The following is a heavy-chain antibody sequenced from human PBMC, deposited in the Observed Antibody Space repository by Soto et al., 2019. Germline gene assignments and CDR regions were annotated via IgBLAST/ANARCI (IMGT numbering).Heavy chain of an antibody. CDR2: INWNGGST. D-gene: IGHD3-10*01. CDR1: GFTFDDYG. Sequence: EVQLVESGGGVVRPGGSLRLSCAASGFTFDDYGMSWVRQAPGKGLEWVSGINWNGGSTGYADPVKGRFTISRDDAKNSVYLQMNSLRAEDTALYYCARGRDGMVKETFDIWGQGTMVTVSS. J-gene: IGHJ3*02. CDR3: ARGRDGMVKETFDI. V-gene: IGHV3-20*04.